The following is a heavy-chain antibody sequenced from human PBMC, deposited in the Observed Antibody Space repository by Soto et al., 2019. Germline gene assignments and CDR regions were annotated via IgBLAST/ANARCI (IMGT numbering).Heavy chain of an antibody. Sequence: PSVKVSCKASGGTFSSYAISWVRQSPGQGLEWMGGIIPIFGTAIYAQKFQGRVTITADESTSTAYMELSSLRSEDTAVYYCAGEEGYCSGGSCYYYYGMDVWGQGTTVTV. D-gene: IGHD2-15*01. V-gene: IGHV1-69*13. J-gene: IGHJ6*02. CDR1: GGTFSSYA. CDR2: IIPIFGTA. CDR3: AGEEGYCSGGSCYYYYGMDV.